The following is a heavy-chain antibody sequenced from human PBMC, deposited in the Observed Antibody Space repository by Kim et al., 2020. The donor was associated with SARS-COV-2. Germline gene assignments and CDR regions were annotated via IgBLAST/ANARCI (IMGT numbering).Heavy chain of an antibody. V-gene: IGHV3-23*01. J-gene: IGHJ3*02. CDR2: ISSSGGST. CDR1: GFTFSSFA. CDR3: ARDLYSVNCGEGDFAM. Sequence: GGSLRPSCAASGFTFSSFAMNWVRQAPGKGLEWVSCISSSGGSTYYADSVKGRFTFSRDNAKNTLYLQMNSLRAEDTAVYYCARDLYSVNCGEGDFAMCGQGTRV. D-gene: IGHD2-21*01.